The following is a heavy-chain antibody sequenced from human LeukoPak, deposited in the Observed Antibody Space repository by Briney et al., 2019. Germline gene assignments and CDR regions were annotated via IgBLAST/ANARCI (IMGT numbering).Heavy chain of an antibody. CDR1: GGSISGSY. D-gene: IGHD3-10*01. J-gene: IGHJ4*02. Sequence: SETLSLTCTVSGGSISGSYWSWIRQPPGKGLEWIGYIYTTGSTNYNPSLKSRVTISVDTSKNQFSLKLSSVTAADTAVYYCARLGGSGSYYIWGYFDYWGQGTLVTVSS. CDR3: ARLGGSGSYYIWGYFDY. CDR2: IYTTGST. V-gene: IGHV4-4*09.